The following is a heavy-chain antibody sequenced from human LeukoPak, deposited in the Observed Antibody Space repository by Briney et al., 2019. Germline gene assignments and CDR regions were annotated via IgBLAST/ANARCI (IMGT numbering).Heavy chain of an antibody. CDR1: GGTFSSYA. CDR2: IIPIFGTA. V-gene: IGHV1-69*05. D-gene: IGHD1-20*01. CDR3: AREYNWNPYYFDY. Sequence: ASVKVSCKASGGTFSSYAISWVRHAPGQGLEWMGGIIPIFGTANYAQKFLGRVTITTDESTSTAYMELSSLRSEDTAVYYCAREYNWNPYYFDYWGQGTLVTVSS. J-gene: IGHJ4*02.